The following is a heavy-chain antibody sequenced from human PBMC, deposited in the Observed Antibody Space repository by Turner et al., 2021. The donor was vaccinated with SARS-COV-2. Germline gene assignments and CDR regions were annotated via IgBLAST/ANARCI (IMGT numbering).Heavy chain of an antibody. CDR3: ARGRLSGVDDY. Sequence: QLQLQESGPGLVKPSETLSLTCTVPGGSISSSSYCWGWIRQPPGKGLEWIGSMYYRGSTYYNPSLKSRVTISVDTSKNQFSLKLSSVTAADTAVYYCARGRLSGVDDYWGQGTLVTVSS. J-gene: IGHJ4*02. D-gene: IGHD3-3*01. CDR2: MYYRGST. CDR1: GGSISSSSYC. V-gene: IGHV4-39*01.